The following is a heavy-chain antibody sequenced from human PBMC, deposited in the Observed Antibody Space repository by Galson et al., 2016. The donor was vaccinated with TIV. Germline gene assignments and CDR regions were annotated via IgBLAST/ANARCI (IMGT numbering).Heavy chain of an antibody. Sequence: SVKVSCKASGGTFSSFALNWVRQAPGQGLEWIGEIIPGFGTVRYAQKFQARVTITADESATTSVMELSSLKSEDTAVYYCVRARVKHFDFWGQGTLVTVSS. CDR3: VRARVKHFDF. J-gene: IGHJ4*02. CDR2: IIPGFGTV. CDR1: GGTFSSFA. V-gene: IGHV1-69*13.